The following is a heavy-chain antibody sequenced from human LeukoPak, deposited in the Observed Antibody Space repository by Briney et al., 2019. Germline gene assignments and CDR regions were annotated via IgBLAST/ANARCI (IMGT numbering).Heavy chain of an antibody. Sequence: ASVKVSCKASGYTFTSYYTHWVRQAPGQGLEWMGIINPSGDSTSYAQKFQGRVTMTRDMSTSTVYMELSSLRSEDTAVYYCARDLSDSYGIDYWGQGTLVTVSS. D-gene: IGHD5-18*01. V-gene: IGHV1-46*01. CDR1: GYTFTSYY. CDR2: INPSGDST. J-gene: IGHJ4*02. CDR3: ARDLSDSYGIDY.